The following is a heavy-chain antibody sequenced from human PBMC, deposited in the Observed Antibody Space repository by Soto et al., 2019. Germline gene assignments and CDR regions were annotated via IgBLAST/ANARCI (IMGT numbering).Heavy chain of an antibody. V-gene: IGHV3-11*01. Sequence: GGSLRLSCAASGFTFSDYYMSWIRQAPGKGLEWVSYISSSGSTIYYADSVKGRFTISRDNAKNSLYLQMNSLRAEDTAVYYCARESKQDYGAEDAFDIWGQGTMVTVSS. J-gene: IGHJ3*02. CDR2: ISSSGSTI. CDR3: ARESKQDYGAEDAFDI. CDR1: GFTFSDYY. D-gene: IGHD4-17*01.